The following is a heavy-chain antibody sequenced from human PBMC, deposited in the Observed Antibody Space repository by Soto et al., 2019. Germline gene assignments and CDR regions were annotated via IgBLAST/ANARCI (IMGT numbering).Heavy chain of an antibody. D-gene: IGHD6-19*01. V-gene: IGHV3-23*01. J-gene: IGHJ4*02. CDR1: GFTFTSYA. CDR2: ISGSGGNT. CDR3: AKPGGAVAGTDY. Sequence: PGGSLRLSCAASGFTFTSYAMSWVRQAPGKGLEWVSGISGSGGNTHYADSVKGRFTVSRDNSRNTLYMQMNSLRVGDTAVYYCAKPGGAVAGTDYWGQGTLVTVSS.